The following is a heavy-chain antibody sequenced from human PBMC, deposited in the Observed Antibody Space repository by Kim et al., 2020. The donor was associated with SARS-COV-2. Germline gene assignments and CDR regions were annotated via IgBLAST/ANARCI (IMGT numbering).Heavy chain of an antibody. CDR1: GGSFSGYY. CDR2: INHSGST. D-gene: IGHD2-21*02. Sequence: SETLSLTCAVYGGSFSGYYWSWIRQPPGKGLEWIGEINHSGSTNYNPSLKSRVTISVDTSKNQFSLKLSSVTAADTAVYYCARAPRTNGGNLIQHWGQGTLVTVSS. V-gene: IGHV4-34*01. CDR3: ARAPRTNGGNLIQH. J-gene: IGHJ1*01.